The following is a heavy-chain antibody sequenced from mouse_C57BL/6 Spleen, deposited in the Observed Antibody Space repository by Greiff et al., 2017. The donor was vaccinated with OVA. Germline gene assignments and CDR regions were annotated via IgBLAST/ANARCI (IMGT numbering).Heavy chain of an antibody. CDR2: INYAGSST. J-gene: IGHJ2*01. D-gene: IGHD1-1*01. Sequence: EVQLQESEAGLVQPGSSMKLSCTASGFTFRVYYMPWVRQVPAQGLEWVANINYAGSSTYYLDSLKSRFIISRDNEKNILYLQMSSLKSEDTATYHGARGIYYYGSSYLDYWGQGTTLTVSS. CDR1: GFTFRVYY. CDR3: ARGIYYYGSSYLDY. V-gene: IGHV5-16*01.